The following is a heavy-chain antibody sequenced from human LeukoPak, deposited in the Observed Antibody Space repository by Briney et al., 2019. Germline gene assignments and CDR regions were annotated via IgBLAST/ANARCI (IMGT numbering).Heavy chain of an antibody. CDR1: GGSISNYY. CDR3: ARGLSYADY. Sequence: SETLSLTCIVSGGSISNYYWTWIRQPPGKGLEWIGYIYYSGSTNYNPSLKSRVTISVDTSKNQFSLKLSSVTAADTAVYYCARGLSYADYWGQGTLVTVSS. V-gene: IGHV4-59*01. J-gene: IGHJ4*02. CDR2: IYYSGST. D-gene: IGHD3-10*01.